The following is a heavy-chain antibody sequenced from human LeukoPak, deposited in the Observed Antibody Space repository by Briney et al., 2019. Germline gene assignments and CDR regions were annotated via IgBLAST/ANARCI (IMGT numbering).Heavy chain of an antibody. CDR3: ARVVFRYPTDLYRKATRGGNWFDP. CDR2: INHSGST. CDR1: GGSFSGYY. V-gene: IGHV4-34*01. J-gene: IGHJ5*02. Sequence: PSETLSLTSAVYGGSFSGYYWSWIRQPPGKGLEWVGEINHSGSTNYNPSLKSRVTISVDTSKNQFSLTLISVTAADTAVYYCARVVFRYPTDLYRKATRGGNWFDPWGQGTLVTVSS. D-gene: IGHD3-16*02.